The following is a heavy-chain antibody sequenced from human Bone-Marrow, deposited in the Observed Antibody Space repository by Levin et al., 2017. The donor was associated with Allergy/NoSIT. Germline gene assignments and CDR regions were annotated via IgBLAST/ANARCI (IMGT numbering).Heavy chain of an antibody. V-gene: IGHV1-24*01. Sequence: ASVKVSCKVSGYTLTELSMHWVRQAPGKGLEWMGGFDPEDGETIYAQKFQGRVTMTEDTSTDTAYMELSSLRSEDTAVYYCATDVVVVPAAIRHYYGMDVWGQGTTVTVSS. CDR1: GYTLTELS. J-gene: IGHJ6*02. D-gene: IGHD2-2*02. CDR2: FDPEDGET. CDR3: ATDVVVVPAAIRHYYGMDV.